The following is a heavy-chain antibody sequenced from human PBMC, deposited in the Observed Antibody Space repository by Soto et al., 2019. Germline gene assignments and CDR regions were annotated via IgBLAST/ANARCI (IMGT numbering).Heavy chain of an antibody. CDR2: KKQDGSEE. J-gene: IGHJ4*02. CDR1: GFSISRYW. Sequence: EVQLVECGGGLVQPGGSLRLSCAASGFSISRYWMSWVRQAPGKGLEWVADKKQDGSEEYYVDSVKGRFTVSRDNAKNSVYLQLTSLRVEDTALYYCARGGFSYGTGIEHWGQGTLVTVSA. CDR3: ARGGFSYGTGIEH. V-gene: IGHV3-7*01. D-gene: IGHD5-18*01.